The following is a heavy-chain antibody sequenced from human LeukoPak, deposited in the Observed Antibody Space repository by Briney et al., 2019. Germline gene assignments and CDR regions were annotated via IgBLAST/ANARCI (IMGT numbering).Heavy chain of an antibody. D-gene: IGHD3-9*01. CDR3: ARGEYFDWFDY. CDR2: INHSGST. J-gene: IGHJ4*02. V-gene: IGHV4-34*01. Sequence: SETLSLTCAVYGGSFSGYYWSWIRQPPGKGLEWIGEINHSGSTNYNPSLKSRVTISVGTSKNQFSLKLSSVTAADTAVYYCARGEYFDWFDYWGQGTLVTVSS. CDR1: GGSFSGYY.